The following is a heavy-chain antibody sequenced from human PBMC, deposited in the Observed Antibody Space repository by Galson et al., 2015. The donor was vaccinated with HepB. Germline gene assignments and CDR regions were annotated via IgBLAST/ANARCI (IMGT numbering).Heavy chain of an antibody. V-gene: IGHV1-24*01. J-gene: IGHJ3*02. CDR3: ATESAMARAAFDI. Sequence: SVKVSCKVSGYTLTELSMHWVRQAPGKGLEWMGGFDPEDGETIYAQKFQGRVTMTEDTSTDTAYMELGSLRSEDTAVYYCATESAMARAAFDIWGQGTMVTVSS. D-gene: IGHD5-24*01. CDR2: FDPEDGET. CDR1: GYTLTELS.